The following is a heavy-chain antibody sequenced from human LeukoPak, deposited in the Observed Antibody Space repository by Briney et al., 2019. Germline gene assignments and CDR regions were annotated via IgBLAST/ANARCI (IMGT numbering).Heavy chain of an antibody. D-gene: IGHD3-16*01. V-gene: IGHV4-30-4*01. CDR1: GVSISSGDYY. CDR2: IYYSGST. Sequence: SQTLSLTCTVSGVSISSGDYYWSWIRQPPGKGLEWIGYIYYSGSTYYNPSLKSRVTISVDTSKNQFSLKLSSVTAADTAVYYCARDHIPPFDRRGMDVWGKGTTVTVSS. CDR3: ARDHIPPFDRRGMDV. J-gene: IGHJ6*04.